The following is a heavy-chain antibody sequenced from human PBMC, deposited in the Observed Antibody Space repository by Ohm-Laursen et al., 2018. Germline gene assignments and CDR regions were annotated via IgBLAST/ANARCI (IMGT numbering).Heavy chain of an antibody. Sequence: SLRLSCAASGFTFNNFGMHWVRQAPGKGLEWVAVVSYDERYKNYVDSVKGRFTVSRDNSKDTLYLQMNSLRNEDTAIYYCAKAAGWHYWGQGTLVTVSS. CDR1: GFTFNNFG. V-gene: IGHV3-30*18. CDR2: VSYDERYK. J-gene: IGHJ4*02. CDR3: AKAAGWHY.